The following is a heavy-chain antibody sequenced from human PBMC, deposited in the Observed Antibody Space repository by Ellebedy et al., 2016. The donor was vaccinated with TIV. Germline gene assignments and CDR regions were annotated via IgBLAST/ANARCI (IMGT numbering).Heavy chain of an antibody. CDR2: SGAAGDT. CDR3: ASGGPGGDNWFFGL. D-gene: IGHD3-10*01. Sequence: GESLKIPCAAPGFSLTGSDLHWVRRPAGKGLEWVSASGAAGDTYYPDPVRGRFTIPRESAKNSFYLQMNSLTAEDTAVYYCASGGPGGDNWFFGLWGRGTRVTVSS. J-gene: IGHJ2*01. CDR1: GFSLTGSD. V-gene: IGHV3-13*01.